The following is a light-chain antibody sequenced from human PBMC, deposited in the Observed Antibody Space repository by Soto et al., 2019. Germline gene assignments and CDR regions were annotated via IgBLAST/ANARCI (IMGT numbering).Light chain of an antibody. CDR3: QSYDSSLSDVV. J-gene: IGLJ2*01. CDR1: TDSD. Sequence: QSVLTQPPSVSGAPGQRVTISCTGSTDSDVHWYQQVPGTAPKVLIRSNNERASGVPDRFSGSKSGASASLAITGLQAEDEADYYCQSYDSSLSDVVFGGGTKLTVL. V-gene: IGLV1-40*01. CDR2: SNN.